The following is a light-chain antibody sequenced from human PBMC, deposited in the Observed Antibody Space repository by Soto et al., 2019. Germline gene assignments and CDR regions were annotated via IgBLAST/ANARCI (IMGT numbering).Light chain of an antibody. J-gene: IGLJ1*01. CDR1: SSDVGGYNY. CDR3: TSYTSSSTLDV. Sequence: QSALTHPASVSGSPGQSITISCTGTSSDVGGYNYVSWYQQHPGKAPKLMIYEVSNRPSGVSNRFSGSKSGHTASLTISGLQSEDEADYFCTSYTSSSTLDVFGTGTKLTVL. CDR2: EVS. V-gene: IGLV2-14*01.